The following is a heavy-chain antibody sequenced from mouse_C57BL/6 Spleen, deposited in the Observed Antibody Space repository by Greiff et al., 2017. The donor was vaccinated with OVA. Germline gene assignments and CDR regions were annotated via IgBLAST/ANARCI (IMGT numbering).Heavy chain of an antibody. CDR2: IDPSDSYT. CDR3: ARKTTVVAHFDY. J-gene: IGHJ2*01. Sequence: VQLQQPGAELVMPWASVKLSCKASGYTFTSYWMHWVKQRPGQGLEWIGEIDPSDSYTNYNQKFKGKSTLTVDKSSSTAYMQLSSLTSEDSAVYYCARKTTVVAHFDYWGQGTTLTVSS. V-gene: IGHV1-69*01. CDR1: GYTFTSYW. D-gene: IGHD1-1*01.